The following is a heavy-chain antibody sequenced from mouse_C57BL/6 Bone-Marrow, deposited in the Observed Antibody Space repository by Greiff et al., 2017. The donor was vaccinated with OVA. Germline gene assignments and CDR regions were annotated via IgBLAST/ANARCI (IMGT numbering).Heavy chain of an antibody. CDR1: GFTFSSYG. CDR3: ASPQGNAMDY. J-gene: IGHJ4*01. V-gene: IGHV5-6*01. Sequence: EVHLEQSGGDLVKPGASLKLSCAASGFTFSSYGMSWVRQTPDKRLEWIGTISPGGSYTYYQDSLKGRFTISRDNAKNTLYLQMSSLKSEDTARYYCASPQGNAMDYWGQGTSVTVSS. CDR2: ISPGGSYT.